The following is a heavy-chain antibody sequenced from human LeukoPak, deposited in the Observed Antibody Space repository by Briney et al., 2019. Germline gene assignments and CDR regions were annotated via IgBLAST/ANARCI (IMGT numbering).Heavy chain of an antibody. V-gene: IGHV1-46*01. D-gene: IGHD4-17*01. CDR2: INPSGGST. J-gene: IGHJ5*02. Sequence: ASVKVSCTASGYSLTTYYMHWVRQAPGQGLEWMAIINPSGGSTNYAQKFQGRVTMTRDTPTNTVYMEMSSLRIEDTAVYYCARNAGYGDLAWGQGTLVTVS. CDR3: ARNAGYGDLA. CDR1: GYSLTTYY.